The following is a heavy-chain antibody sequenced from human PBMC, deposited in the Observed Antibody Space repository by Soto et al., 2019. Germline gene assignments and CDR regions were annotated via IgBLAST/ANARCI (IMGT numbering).Heavy chain of an antibody. Sequence: QVQLQESGPGLVKPSETLSLTCTVSNASISSYLWSWIRQPPGKGLEWIGYIYYSGSTNYNPSLKSRVTISIDTSKNQFSLKLTSVTAADTAVYYCAGSGSYWGLRYFQLWGQGTLVTVSS. CDR3: AGSGSYWGLRYFQL. CDR1: NASISSYL. J-gene: IGHJ1*01. V-gene: IGHV4-59*01. D-gene: IGHD1-26*01. CDR2: IYYSGST.